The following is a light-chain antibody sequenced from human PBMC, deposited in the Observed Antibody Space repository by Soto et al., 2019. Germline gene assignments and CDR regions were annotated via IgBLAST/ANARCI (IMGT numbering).Light chain of an antibody. CDR1: SSDVGGYNY. Sequence: QSGLTQPRSVSGSPGQSVTISCTGTSSDVGGYNYVSWYQQHPGKAPKLMIYDVSKRPSGVPDRFSGSKSGNTASLTISGLQAEDEGDYYCCSYAGSTFVFGGGTKLTVL. CDR3: CSYAGSTFV. CDR2: DVS. J-gene: IGLJ2*01. V-gene: IGLV2-11*01.